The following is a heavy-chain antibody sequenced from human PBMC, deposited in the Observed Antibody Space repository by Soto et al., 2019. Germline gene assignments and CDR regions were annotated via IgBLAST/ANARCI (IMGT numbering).Heavy chain of an antibody. D-gene: IGHD6-13*01. Sequence: NPSETLSLTCTVSGGSISSYYWSWIRQPPGKGLEWIGYIYYSGSTNYNPSLKSRVTISVDTSKNQFSLKLSSVTAADTAVYYCAGTDSEAAFDYWGQGTLLTVSS. J-gene: IGHJ4*02. CDR1: GGSISSYY. CDR2: IYYSGST. CDR3: AGTDSEAAFDY. V-gene: IGHV4-59*01.